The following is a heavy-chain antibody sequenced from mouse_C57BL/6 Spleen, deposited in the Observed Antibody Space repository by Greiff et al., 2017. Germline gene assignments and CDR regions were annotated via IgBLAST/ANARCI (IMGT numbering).Heavy chain of an antibody. CDR2: IDPSDSET. Sequence: VQLQQPGAELVRPGSSVKLSCKASGYTFTSYWMHWVKQRPIQGLEWIGNIDPSDSETHYNQKFKDKATLTVEKSSSTAYMQLSSLTSEDSAVYYCAREDSNYWFAYWGQGTLVTVSA. V-gene: IGHV1-52*01. CDR3: AREDSNYWFAY. CDR1: GYTFTSYW. D-gene: IGHD2-5*01. J-gene: IGHJ3*01.